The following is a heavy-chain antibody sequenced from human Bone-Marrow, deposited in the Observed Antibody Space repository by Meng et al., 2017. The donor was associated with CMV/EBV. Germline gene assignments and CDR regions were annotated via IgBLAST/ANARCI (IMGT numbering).Heavy chain of an antibody. CDR3: ARHPVIVGAIADYYYYYGMDV. V-gene: IGHV1-18*01. J-gene: IGHJ6*02. CDR1: GYTFTSYG. CDR2: ISAYNGNT. Sequence: ASVKVSCKASGYTFTSYGISWVRQAPGQGLEWMGWISAYNGNTNYAQKLQGRVTMTTDTSTSTAYMELRSLRSDDTAVYYCARHPVIVGAIADYYYYYGMDVWGQRTTVTVSS. D-gene: IGHD1-26*01.